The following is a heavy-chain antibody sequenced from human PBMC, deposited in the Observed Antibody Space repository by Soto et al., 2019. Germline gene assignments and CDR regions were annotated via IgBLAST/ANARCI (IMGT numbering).Heavy chain of an antibody. Sequence: SETLSLTCTFSGGSISSGGYYWSWIRQHPGKGLEWIGYIYYSGSTYYNPSLKSRVTISVDTSKNQFSLKLSSVTAADTAVYYCARDYGLYYFDYWGQGTLVTVSS. CDR1: GGSISSGGYY. D-gene: IGHD3-10*01. J-gene: IGHJ4*02. CDR3: ARDYGLYYFDY. V-gene: IGHV4-31*03. CDR2: IYYSGST.